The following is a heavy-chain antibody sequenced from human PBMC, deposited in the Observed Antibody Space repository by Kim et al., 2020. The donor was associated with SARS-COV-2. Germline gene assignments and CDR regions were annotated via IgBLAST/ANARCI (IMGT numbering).Heavy chain of an antibody. Sequence: GGSLRLSCAASGFTFSSYGMHWVRQAPGKGLEWVAVISYDGSNKYYADSVKGRFTISRDNSKNTLYLQMNSLRAEDTAVYYCAKEGYSYGSDHFDYWGQG. CDR1: GFTFSSYG. J-gene: IGHJ4*02. V-gene: IGHV3-30*18. D-gene: IGHD5-18*01. CDR2: ISYDGSNK. CDR3: AKEGYSYGSDHFDY.